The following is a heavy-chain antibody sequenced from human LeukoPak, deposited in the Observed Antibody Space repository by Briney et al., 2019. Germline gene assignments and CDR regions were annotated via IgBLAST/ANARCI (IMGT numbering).Heavy chain of an antibody. Sequence: GASVKVSCKASGYTFTSYDINWVRQATGQGLEWMGWMNPNSGNTGYAQKFQGRVTMTRNTSISTAYMELSSLRSEDTAVYYCARSWFELVVAHYYYYGMDVWGQGTTVTVSS. J-gene: IGHJ6*02. CDR3: ARSWFELVVAHYYYYGMDV. V-gene: IGHV1-8*01. CDR2: MNPNSGNT. CDR1: GYTFTSYD. D-gene: IGHD3-22*01.